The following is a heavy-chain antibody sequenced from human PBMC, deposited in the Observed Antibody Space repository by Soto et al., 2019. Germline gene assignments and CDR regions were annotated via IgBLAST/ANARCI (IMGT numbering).Heavy chain of an antibody. CDR2: INSDGSST. CDR3: ASFPRRSSSWYPDY. V-gene: IGHV3-74*01. Sequence: EVLLVESGGGLVQPGGSLRLSCAASGFTFSSYWMHWVRQAPGKGLVWVSRINSDGSSTSYADSVKGRFTISRDNAKNTLYLQMNSLRAEDTAVYYCASFPRRSSSWYPDYWGQGTLVTVSS. CDR1: GFTFSSYW. J-gene: IGHJ4*02. D-gene: IGHD6-13*01.